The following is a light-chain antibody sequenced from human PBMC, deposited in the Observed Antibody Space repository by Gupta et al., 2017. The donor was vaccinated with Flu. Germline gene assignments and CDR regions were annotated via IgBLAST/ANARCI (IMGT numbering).Light chain of an antibody. CDR3: HHDGSSPEA. J-gene: IGKJ2*01. CDR2: GTF. Sequence: EIMLTQSPGTLSLSPGERATLSCRASQSVSDNSLAWYQQKPGQAPRLLIYGTFNRATGIPDRFSGSGSGTDFTLTINRLEPEDFAVYYCHHDGSSPEAFGQGTKLEF. CDR1: QSVSDNS. V-gene: IGKV3-20*01.